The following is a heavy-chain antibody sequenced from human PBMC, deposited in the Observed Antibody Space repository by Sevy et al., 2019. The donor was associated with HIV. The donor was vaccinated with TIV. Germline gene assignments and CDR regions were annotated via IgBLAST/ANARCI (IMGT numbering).Heavy chain of an antibody. CDR1: GFPFNYYA. CDR2: INSDSDTM. J-gene: IGHJ4*02. D-gene: IGHD3-22*01. CDR3: AGERGTYYDTSGYPYLLEAGFDY. Sequence: GGSLRLSCVASGFPFNYYAMNWVRQAPGKGLEWILYINSDSDTMYYGVFVNGGFTISGDHAKNSLYLQMNSLRDEDTAVYYCAGERGTYYDTSGYPYLLEAGFDYWGQGTLVTVSS. V-gene: IGHV3-48*02.